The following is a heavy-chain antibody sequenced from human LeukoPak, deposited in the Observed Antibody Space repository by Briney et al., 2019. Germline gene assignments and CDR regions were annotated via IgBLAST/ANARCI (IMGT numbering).Heavy chain of an antibody. D-gene: IGHD3-10*01. J-gene: IGHJ4*02. V-gene: IGHV3-74*01. Sequence: PGGSLRLSCSASGFTFSTYWMHWVRQAPGKGLVGVSRINTDGSSTSYADSVKGRFTISRDNAKNTLYLQMNSLRVEDTAVYYCAGGPEGLTSSGAYWGQGTLVTVSS. CDR1: GFTFSTYW. CDR2: INTDGSST. CDR3: AGGPEGLTSSGAY.